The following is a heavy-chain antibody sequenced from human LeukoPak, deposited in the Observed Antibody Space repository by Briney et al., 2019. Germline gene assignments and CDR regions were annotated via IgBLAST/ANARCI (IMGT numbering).Heavy chain of an antibody. CDR2: ISSSSSYI. V-gene: IGHV3-21*01. CDR1: GFTFSSYW. D-gene: IGHD3/OR15-3a*01. Sequence: GGSLRLSCAASGFTFSSYWMSWVRQAPGKGLEWVSSISSSSSYIYYADSVKGRFTISRDNAKNSLYLQMNSLRAEDTAVYYCARTERTYGLYDAFDIWGQGTMVTVSS. J-gene: IGHJ3*02. CDR3: ARTERTYGLYDAFDI.